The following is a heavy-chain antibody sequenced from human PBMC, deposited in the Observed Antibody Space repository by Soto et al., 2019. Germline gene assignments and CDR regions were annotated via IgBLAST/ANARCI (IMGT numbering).Heavy chain of an antibody. CDR3: ARRNHRWLHLSDFDL. J-gene: IGHJ2*01. D-gene: IGHD5-12*01. V-gene: IGHV1-69*12. CDR2: IIPIFGTA. CDR1: GGTFSSYT. Sequence: QVQLVQSGAEVKKPGSSVTVSCKASGGTFSSYTISWVRQAPGQGLEWMGGIIPIFGTANYAQKFQGRVTITADEPTCTAALEFGSLRSEDTAVYYCARRNHRWLHLSDFDLLGRGTLVTVPS.